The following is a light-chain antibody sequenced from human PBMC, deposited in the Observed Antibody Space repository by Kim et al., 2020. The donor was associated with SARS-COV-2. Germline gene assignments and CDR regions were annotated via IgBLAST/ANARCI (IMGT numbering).Light chain of an antibody. Sequence: DIQMTQSPSSLSASVGDTVTITCRASQGINSWLAWYQRKPEKAPKSLIYAASGLQSGVPSRFSGSGSGTHFTLTISNLQPEDIATYYCQQYENYPLTFGGGTKLEI. J-gene: IGKJ4*01. CDR3: QQYENYPLT. V-gene: IGKV1D-16*01. CDR1: QGINSW. CDR2: AAS.